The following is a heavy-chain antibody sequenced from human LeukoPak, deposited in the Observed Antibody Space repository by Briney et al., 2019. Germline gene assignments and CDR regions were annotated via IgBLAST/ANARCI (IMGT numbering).Heavy chain of an antibody. CDR2: ISSSLNYL. V-gene: IGHV3-21*01. D-gene: IGHD1-26*01. CDR1: GFTFSSFS. CDR3: ARPSAYSPDCFDV. Sequence: GGSLRHSCAAPGFTFSSFSMNWVRQAPGKGREGGSSISSSLNYLYYADSVKGRFTISRDNANNSLYLQMNSLRAEDTAVYYCARPSAYSPDCFDVWGQGTMVTISS. J-gene: IGHJ3*01.